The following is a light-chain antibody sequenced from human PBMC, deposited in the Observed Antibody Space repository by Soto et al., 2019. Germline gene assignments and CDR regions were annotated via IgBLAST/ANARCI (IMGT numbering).Light chain of an antibody. J-gene: IGKJ4*01. V-gene: IGKV1-17*01. Sequence: DIQITQSPSSLSASLGDRVTITCRASQGNRNDLGWYQQKPGKAPKRLNYAASSLQSGVPSRFSGSGSGADFTLTISSLQPDDFATYYCQQYNSYSPLTFGGGTKVDIK. CDR3: QQYNSYSPLT. CDR1: QGNRND. CDR2: AAS.